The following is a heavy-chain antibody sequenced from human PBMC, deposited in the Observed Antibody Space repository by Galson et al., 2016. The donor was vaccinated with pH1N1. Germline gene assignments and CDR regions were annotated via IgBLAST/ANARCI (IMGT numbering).Heavy chain of an antibody. CDR3: AKGTGYCYGYVDY. V-gene: IGHV3-9*01. CDR2: IRWNGGSI. CDR1: GFTFDDYA. J-gene: IGHJ4*02. D-gene: IGHD5-18*01. Sequence: SLRLSCAASGFTFDDYAMHWVRQAPGKGLEWVAGIRWNGGSIGYADSVKGRFTISRDNAKNSLYLQMNSLRAEDTALYYCAKGTGYCYGYVDYWGQGTLVTVSS.